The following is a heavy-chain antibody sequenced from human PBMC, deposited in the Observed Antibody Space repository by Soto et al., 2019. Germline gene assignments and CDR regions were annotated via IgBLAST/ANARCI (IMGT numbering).Heavy chain of an antibody. D-gene: IGHD2-8*01. CDR2: INPKSGGT. CDR1: GYSFTDYH. V-gene: IGHV1-2*04. Sequence: WASVKVSCKASGYSFTDYHIHWVRQAPGQGLEWLGRINPKSGGTSTAQKFQGWVTMTTDTSISTASVELTRLTSDDTAIYYCARGDSTDCSNGVCSFFYNHDMDVWGQRTTVTVSS. CDR3: ARGDSTDCSNGVCSFFYNHDMDV. J-gene: IGHJ6*02.